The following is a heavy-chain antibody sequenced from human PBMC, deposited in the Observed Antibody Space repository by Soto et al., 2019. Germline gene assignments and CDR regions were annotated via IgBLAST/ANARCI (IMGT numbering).Heavy chain of an antibody. V-gene: IGHV4-39*07. CDR1: GGSISSDTYY. J-gene: IGHJ4*02. Sequence: SETLSLTCTVSGGSISSDTYYWGWIRQTPEKGLEWIASISYSGSTYYNPSLKSRVTISEDTSKNQFSLKLSSVTAADTAVYYCARATYYYDSSGYSDRVLDYWGQGTLVTVSS. CDR3: ARATYYYDSSGYSDRVLDY. D-gene: IGHD3-22*01. CDR2: ISYSGST.